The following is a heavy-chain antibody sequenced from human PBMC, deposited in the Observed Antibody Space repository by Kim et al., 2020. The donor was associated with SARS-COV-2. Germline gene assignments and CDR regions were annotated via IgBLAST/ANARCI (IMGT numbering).Heavy chain of an antibody. CDR3: ARAAAGTYYYYGMDV. D-gene: IGHD6-13*01. J-gene: IGHJ6*02. Sequence: SETLSLTCAVYGGSFSGYYWSWIRQPPGKGLEWIGEINHSGSTNYNPSLKSRVTISVDTSKNQFSLKLSSVTAADTAVYYCARAAAGTYYYYGMDVWGQG. V-gene: IGHV4-34*01. CDR2: INHSGST. CDR1: GGSFSGYY.